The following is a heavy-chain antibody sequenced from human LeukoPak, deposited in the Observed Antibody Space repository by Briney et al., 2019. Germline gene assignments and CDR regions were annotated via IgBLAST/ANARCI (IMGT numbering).Heavy chain of an antibody. J-gene: IGHJ3*02. D-gene: IGHD1-20*01. CDR2: ISSSSTI. CDR1: GFTFSSYS. Sequence: SGGSLRLSCAASGFTFSSYSMNWVRQAPGKGLEWVSYISSSSTIYYADSVKGRFTISRDNAKNSLYLQMNSLRAEDTAVYYCAREGSYNWNDLAAFDIWGQGTMVTVSS. V-gene: IGHV3-48*04. CDR3: AREGSYNWNDLAAFDI.